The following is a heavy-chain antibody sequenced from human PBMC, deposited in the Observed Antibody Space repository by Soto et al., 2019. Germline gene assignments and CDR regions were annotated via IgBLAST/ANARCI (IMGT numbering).Heavy chain of an antibody. V-gene: IGHV1-2*02. Sequence: ASVKVSCKASGYTFTGYYMHWVRQAPGQGLEWMGWINPNSGGTNYAQKFQGRVTMTRDTSISTAYMELSRLRSDDTAVYYCAREGDCSGGSCYSFYYYYGMDVWGQGTTVTVSS. J-gene: IGHJ6*02. CDR1: GYTFTGYY. CDR2: INPNSGGT. CDR3: AREGDCSGGSCYSFYYYYGMDV. D-gene: IGHD2-15*01.